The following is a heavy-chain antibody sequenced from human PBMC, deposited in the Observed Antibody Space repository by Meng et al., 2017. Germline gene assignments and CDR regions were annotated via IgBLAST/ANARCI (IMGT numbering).Heavy chain of an antibody. CDR3: LDEAPRSDY. Sequence: EVQLVEAGGGLVQPWGSLSLSCAASGFTFNNYWMHWVRQVPGKGLVWVSRISGDGSITNYADSVKGRFTISRDNAKNTLYLQMNSLRPEDTVVYYCLDEAPRSDYWGQGSLVTVSS. D-gene: IGHD1-1*01. J-gene: IGHJ4*02. CDR1: GFTFNNYW. CDR2: ISGDGSIT. V-gene: IGHV3-74*01.